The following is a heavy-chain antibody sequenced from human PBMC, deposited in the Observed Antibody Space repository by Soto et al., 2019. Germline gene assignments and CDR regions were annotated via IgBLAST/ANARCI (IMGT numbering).Heavy chain of an antibody. V-gene: IGHV3-23*01. J-gene: IGHJ4*02. D-gene: IGHD3-10*01. Sequence: PGGSLRLSCAASGFTFSSYAMSWVRQAPGKGLEWVSTITSSGGSTYYADSVKGRFTISRDKSKNTLYLQMNSLRAEDTAVYYCAKGPVWFGESPLHFDSWGQGTLVTVSS. CDR1: GFTFSSYA. CDR2: ITSSGGST. CDR3: AKGPVWFGESPLHFDS.